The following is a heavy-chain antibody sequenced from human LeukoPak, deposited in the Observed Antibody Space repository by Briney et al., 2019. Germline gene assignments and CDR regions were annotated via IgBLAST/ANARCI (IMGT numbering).Heavy chain of an antibody. Sequence: SETLSLTCTVSGGSISSYYWSWIRQPPGKGLEWIGYIYYSGSTNYNPSLKSRVTISVDTSKNQFTLKLSSVTAADTAVYYCARDRRLGYWGQGTLVTVSS. CDR2: IYYSGST. CDR1: GGSISSYY. J-gene: IGHJ4*02. CDR3: ARDRRLGY. V-gene: IGHV4-59*01.